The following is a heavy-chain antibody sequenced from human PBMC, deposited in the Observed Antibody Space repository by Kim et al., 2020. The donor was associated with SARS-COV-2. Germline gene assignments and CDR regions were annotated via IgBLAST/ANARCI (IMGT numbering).Heavy chain of an antibody. D-gene: IGHD5-18*01. V-gene: IGHV4-59*01. Sequence: SETLSLTCTVSGGSISSYYWSWIRQPPGKGLEWIGYIYYSGSTNYNPSLKSRVTISVDTSKNQFSLKLSSVTAADTAVYYCASLRGYSYGYDYWGQGTLVTVSS. J-gene: IGHJ4*02. CDR1: GGSISSYY. CDR3: ASLRGYSYGYDY. CDR2: IYYSGST.